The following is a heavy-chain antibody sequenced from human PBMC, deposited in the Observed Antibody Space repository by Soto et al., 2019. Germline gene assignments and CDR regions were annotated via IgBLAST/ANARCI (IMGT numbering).Heavy chain of an antibody. CDR1: GGSISSSSYY. Sequence: PSETLSLTCTVSGGSISSSSYYWGWIRQPPGKGLEWIGSIYYSGSTYYNPSLKSRVTISVDTSKNQFSLKLSSVTAADTAVYYCARRHDYGDYGFDYWGQGTLVTVSS. CDR3: ARRHDYGDYGFDY. CDR2: IYYSGST. J-gene: IGHJ4*02. D-gene: IGHD4-17*01. V-gene: IGHV4-39*01.